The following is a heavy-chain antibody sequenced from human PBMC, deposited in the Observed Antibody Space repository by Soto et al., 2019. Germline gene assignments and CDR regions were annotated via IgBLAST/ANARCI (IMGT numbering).Heavy chain of an antibody. CDR2: IIPIFGRA. D-gene: IGHD3-10*01. Sequence: SVKVSCKASGGTFSSYAISWVRQAPGQGLEWMGGIIPIFGRANYAQKFQGRVTITADEATSTAYMELSSLRSEDTAVYYCARGDYYGSGSYYWFDPWGQGTLVTVSS. CDR1: GGTFSSYA. J-gene: IGHJ5*02. CDR3: ARGDYYGSGSYYWFDP. V-gene: IGHV1-69*13.